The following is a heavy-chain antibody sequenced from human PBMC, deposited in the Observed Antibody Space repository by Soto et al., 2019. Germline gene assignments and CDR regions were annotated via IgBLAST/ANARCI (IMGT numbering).Heavy chain of an antibody. Sequence: GASVKVYCKASGYTFSDYYIHWVRQAPGQGLEWMAWIDPNSGGTNYVQNFKGRVTLTRDTSISTAYMELRRLRSDETAVYYCTRSTYNYASGSYYTTYYFDYWGQGTQVTVSS. CDR1: GYTFSDYY. D-gene: IGHD3-10*01. J-gene: IGHJ4*02. CDR3: TRSTYNYASGSYYTTYYFDY. CDR2: IDPNSGGT. V-gene: IGHV1-2*02.